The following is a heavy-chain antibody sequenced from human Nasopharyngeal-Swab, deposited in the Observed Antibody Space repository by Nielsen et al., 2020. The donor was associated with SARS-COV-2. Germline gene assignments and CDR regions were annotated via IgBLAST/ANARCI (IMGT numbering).Heavy chain of an antibody. D-gene: IGHD2-15*01. J-gene: IGHJ4*02. V-gene: IGHV4-31*03. CDR1: GGSISSGGYY. CDR2: TYYSGST. CDR3: ARGRSRFGYCSGGSCYSFDY. Sequence: SETLSLTCTVSGGSISSGGYYWSWIRQHPGKGLEWIGYTYYSGSTYYNPSLKSRVTISVDTSKNQFSLKLSSVTAADTAVYYCARGRSRFGYCSGGSCYSFDYWGQGTLVTVSS.